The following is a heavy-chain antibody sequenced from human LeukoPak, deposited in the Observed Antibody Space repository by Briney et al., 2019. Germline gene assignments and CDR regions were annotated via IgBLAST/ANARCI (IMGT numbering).Heavy chain of an antibody. J-gene: IGHJ3*02. Sequence: SVKVSCKASGGTFSSYAISWVRQAPGQGLGWMGGIIPIFGTANYAQKFQGRVTITADESTSTAYMELSSLRSEDTAVYYCARSFLWFGELFAAFDIWGQGTMVTVSS. CDR3: ARSFLWFGELFAAFDI. D-gene: IGHD3-10*01. CDR1: GGTFSSYA. CDR2: IIPIFGTA. V-gene: IGHV1-69*13.